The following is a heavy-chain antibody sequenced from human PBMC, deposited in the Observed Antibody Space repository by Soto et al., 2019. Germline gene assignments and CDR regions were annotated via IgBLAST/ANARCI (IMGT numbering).Heavy chain of an antibody. CDR3: ARVFDRQWLVTRHYYFDY. Sequence: EVQLVESGGGLIQPGGSLRLSCAASGFTVSSNYMSWVRQAPGKGLEWVSVIYSGGSTYYADSVKGRFTISRDNSKNTLYLQMNSLRAEDTAVYYCARVFDRQWLVTRHYYFDYWGQGTLVTVSS. D-gene: IGHD6-19*01. J-gene: IGHJ4*02. V-gene: IGHV3-53*01. CDR1: GFTVSSNY. CDR2: IYSGGST.